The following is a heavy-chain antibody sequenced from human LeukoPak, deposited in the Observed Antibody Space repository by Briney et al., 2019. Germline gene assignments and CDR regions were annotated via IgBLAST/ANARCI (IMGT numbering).Heavy chain of an antibody. CDR2: IYTSGSI. D-gene: IGHD4/OR15-4a*01. Sequence: SETLSLTCTVSGFSISSGSYYWGWLRQPAGKGLEWIVRIYTSGSINYNPALERLITITVDTTKNQFSLKLSSVTAADTAVYSCANGRGCHDYWGQGTLVTVSS. CDR3: ANGRGCHDY. CDR1: GFSISSGSYY. J-gene: IGHJ4*02. V-gene: IGHV4-61*02.